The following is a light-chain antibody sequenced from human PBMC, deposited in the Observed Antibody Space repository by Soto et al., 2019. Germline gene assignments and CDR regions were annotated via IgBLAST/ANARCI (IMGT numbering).Light chain of an antibody. CDR2: ENN. Sequence: QSVLTQPPSVSEAPGQRVTISCTGSSSNIGAGYEAHWYQQVPGTAPKLLIYENNNRPSGVPDRFSGSKSGTSASLAITGLQAEDEAEYYRQSSDSSLSGYVFGTGTKLTVL. V-gene: IGLV1-40*01. J-gene: IGLJ1*01. CDR1: SSNIGAGYE. CDR3: QSSDSSLSGYV.